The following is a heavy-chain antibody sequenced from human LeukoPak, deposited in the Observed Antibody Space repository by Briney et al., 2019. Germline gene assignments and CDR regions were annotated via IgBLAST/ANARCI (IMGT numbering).Heavy chain of an antibody. Sequence: GGSLRLSCTASGFTFSSYTMSWVRQAPGKGLKWVSTISTGGGNTYYADSVQGRFAVSRDDSKNTLYLQMNSLRAEDTAVYYCAKDGGLWISAHWGDSWGRGTLVTVSS. CDR2: ISTGGGNT. CDR3: AKDGGLWISAHWGDS. V-gene: IGHV3-23*01. J-gene: IGHJ4*02. CDR1: GFTFSSYT. D-gene: IGHD2-2*03.